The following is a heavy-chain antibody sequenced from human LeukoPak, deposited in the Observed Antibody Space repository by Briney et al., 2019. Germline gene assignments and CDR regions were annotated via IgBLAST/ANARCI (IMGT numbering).Heavy chain of an antibody. V-gene: IGHV3-72*01. CDR2: TTNRADSYNT. D-gene: IGHD4/OR15-4a*01. J-gene: IGHJ4*02. CDR1: GFTFSDHY. CDR3: ARVALGNYGEYDY. Sequence: GGSLTLSCVASGFTFSDHYMDWVRQAPGKGLEWVGRTTNRADSYNTHYAASVKGRFTISRDDSKDALYLQMNSLKSEDMAVYYCARVALGNYGEYDYWGQGTLVTVSS.